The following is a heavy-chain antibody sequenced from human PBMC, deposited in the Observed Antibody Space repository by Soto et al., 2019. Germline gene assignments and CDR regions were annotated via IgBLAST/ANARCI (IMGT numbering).Heavy chain of an antibody. D-gene: IGHD2-15*01. Sequence: SETLSLTCAVYGGSFSGYYWSWIRQPPGKGLEWIGEINHSGSTNYNPSLKSRVTISVDTSKNQFSLKLSSVTAADTAVYYCASCSGGSCYLNWFDPWGQGTLVTVSS. J-gene: IGHJ5*02. V-gene: IGHV4-34*01. CDR3: ASCSGGSCYLNWFDP. CDR2: INHSGST. CDR1: GGSFSGYY.